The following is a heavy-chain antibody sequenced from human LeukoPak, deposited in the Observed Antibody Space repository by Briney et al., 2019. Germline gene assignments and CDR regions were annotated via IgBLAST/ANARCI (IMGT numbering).Heavy chain of an antibody. Sequence: GGSLRLSCAASGFTFSDSAMHWVRQASGQGLEWVGRIRTKPRSYATAYGESVKGRFTISRDDSKNTAYLQMNSLKTEDTAVYYCTRSSDFDCSSIVCRNWFDPWGQGTLVTASS. CDR3: TRSSDFDCSSIVCRNWFDP. CDR1: GFTFSDSA. CDR2: IRTKPRSYAT. V-gene: IGHV3-73*01. D-gene: IGHD2-2*01. J-gene: IGHJ5*02.